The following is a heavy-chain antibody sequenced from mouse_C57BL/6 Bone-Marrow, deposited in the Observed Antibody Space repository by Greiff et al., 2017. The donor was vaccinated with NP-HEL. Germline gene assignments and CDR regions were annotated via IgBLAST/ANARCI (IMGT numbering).Heavy chain of an antibody. CDR2: ISYDGSN. V-gene: IGHV3-6*01. Sequence: EESGPGLVKPPQSLSLTCSVTGYSITSGYYWNWIRQFPGNKLEWMGYISYDGSNNYNPSLKNRISITRDTSKNQFFLKLNSVTTEDTATYYCARDKDYYAMDYWGQGTSVTVSS. CDR1: GYSITSGYY. CDR3: ARDKDYYAMDY. J-gene: IGHJ4*01.